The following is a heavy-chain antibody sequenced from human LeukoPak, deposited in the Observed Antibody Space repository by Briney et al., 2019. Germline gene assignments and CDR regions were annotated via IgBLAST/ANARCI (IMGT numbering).Heavy chain of an antibody. CDR3: ARSTSYHFDS. V-gene: IGHV3-53*01. CDR1: GFTVSTNY. CDR2: IYTGGAA. J-gene: IGHJ4*02. Sequence: PGGALRLSCVAPGFTVSTNYLSWVRQAPGKGLEWVSVIYTGGAAYYADYVKGRFTISRDTSNNTLILQMHSLGVDDTAVYYCARSTSYHFDSWGQGTLVTVSP. D-gene: IGHD2-2*01.